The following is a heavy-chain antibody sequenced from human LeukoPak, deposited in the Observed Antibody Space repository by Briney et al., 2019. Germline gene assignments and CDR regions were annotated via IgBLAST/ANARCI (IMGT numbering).Heavy chain of an antibody. CDR3: ASLTYYYGSGSYFAVLGAFDI. Sequence: SVKVSCKASGGTFTSYAISWGRQAPGQGLEWRGGIIPIFGTANYQQKFQGRVTITADESTSTAYMELSSLRSEDTAVYCCASLTYYYGSGSYFAVLGAFDIWGQGTMVTVSS. CDR2: IIPIFGTA. CDR1: GGTFTSYA. D-gene: IGHD3-10*01. J-gene: IGHJ3*02. V-gene: IGHV1-69*01.